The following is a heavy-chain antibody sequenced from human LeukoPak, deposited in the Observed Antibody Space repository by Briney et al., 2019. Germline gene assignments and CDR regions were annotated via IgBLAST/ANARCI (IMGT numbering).Heavy chain of an antibody. Sequence: GGSLRLSCTPSGFTFSSHAMNWVRQAPGKGLEWVALISYDGSNEFYADSVQGRFTTARDNSKNTLYLQMNSLRTEDTALYYCARDGGYRSMDVWGHGTTVTVSS. D-gene: IGHD3-10*01. J-gene: IGHJ6*02. CDR3: ARDGGYRSMDV. CDR1: GFTFSSHA. V-gene: IGHV3-30-3*01. CDR2: ISYDGSNE.